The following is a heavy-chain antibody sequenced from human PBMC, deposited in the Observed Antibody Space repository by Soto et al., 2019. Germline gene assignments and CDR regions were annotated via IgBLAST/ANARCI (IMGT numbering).Heavy chain of an antibody. D-gene: IGHD3-3*01. CDR3: ARDKRITIFGVVIEGDPTDYYGMDV. CDR1: GGSISSGDYY. V-gene: IGHV4-30-4*01. Sequence: SETLSLTCTVSGGSISSGDYYWSWIRQPPGKGLEWIGYIYYSGSTYYNPSLKSRVTISVDTSKNQFSLKLSSVTAADTAVYYCARDKRITIFGVVIEGDPTDYYGMDVWGKGTTVTVST. J-gene: IGHJ6*04. CDR2: IYYSGST.